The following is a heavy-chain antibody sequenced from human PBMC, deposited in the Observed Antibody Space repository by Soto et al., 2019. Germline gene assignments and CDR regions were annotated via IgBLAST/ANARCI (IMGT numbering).Heavy chain of an antibody. Sequence: SETLSLTCTVSGCSISSSSYYWGWIRQPPGKGLEWIGSIYYSGSTYYNPSLKSRVTISVDTSKNQFSLKLSSVTAADTAVYYCAREFYGSGSYSIPYDYWGQGTLVTVSS. V-gene: IGHV4-39*02. CDR1: GCSISSSSYY. J-gene: IGHJ4*02. CDR2: IYYSGST. CDR3: AREFYGSGSYSIPYDY. D-gene: IGHD3-10*01.